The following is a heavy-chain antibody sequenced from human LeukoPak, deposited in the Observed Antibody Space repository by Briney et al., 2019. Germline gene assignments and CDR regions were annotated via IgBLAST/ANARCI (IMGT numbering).Heavy chain of an antibody. CDR3: ARQVARNWFDP. Sequence: PSETLSLTCTVSGGSISSSGSSWGRIRQPPGKGLEWIGTIDYDGGTYYNPSLKSRVTISVDTSKNQFSLKLSSVTAAETAVYYCARQVARNWFDPWGPGTLVTVSS. V-gene: IGHV4-39*01. CDR1: GGSISSSGSS. CDR2: IDYDGGT. J-gene: IGHJ5*02.